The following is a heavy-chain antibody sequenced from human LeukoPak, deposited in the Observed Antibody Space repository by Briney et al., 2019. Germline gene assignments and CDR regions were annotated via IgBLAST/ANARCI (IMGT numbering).Heavy chain of an antibody. D-gene: IGHD3-9*01. Sequence: GGSLRLSCAASGFTFSSYAMSWVRQAPGKGLEWVSAISGSGGSTYYADSVKGRVTISRDNSKNTLYLQMNSLRAEDTAVYYCAKDRPDILTGSQFDYWGQGTLVTVSS. CDR3: AKDRPDILTGSQFDY. J-gene: IGHJ4*02. CDR2: ISGSGGST. CDR1: GFTFSSYA. V-gene: IGHV3-23*01.